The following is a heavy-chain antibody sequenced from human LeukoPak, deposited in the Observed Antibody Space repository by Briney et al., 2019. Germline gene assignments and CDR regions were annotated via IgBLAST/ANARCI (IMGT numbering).Heavy chain of an antibody. V-gene: IGHV3-48*03. CDR2: ISTSGSTT. CDR3: AREDDSSGYYYGRFDQ. D-gene: IGHD3-22*01. CDR1: GFTFSSFE. J-gene: IGHJ4*02. Sequence: GGSLRLSCAASGFTFSSFEMNWVRQAPGEGLEWVSYISTSGSTTYYADSVRGRFTISRDDAKNSVYLQMHSLSAEDTAAYYCAREDDSSGYYYGRFDQWGQGALVTVSS.